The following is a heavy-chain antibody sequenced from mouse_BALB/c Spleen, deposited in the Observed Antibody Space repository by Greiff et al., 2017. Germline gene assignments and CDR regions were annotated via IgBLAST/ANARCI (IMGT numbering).Heavy chain of an antibody. V-gene: IGHV3-6*02. J-gene: IGHJ4*01. CDR1: GYSITSGYY. CDR3: ARGGYDGYYSYAMDY. Sequence: DVQLQESGPGLVKPSQSLSLTCSVTGYSITSGYYWYWIRQFPGNKLEWMGYISYDGSNNYNPSLKNRISITRDTSKNQFFLKLNSVTTEDTATYYCARGGYDGYYSYAMDYWGQGTSVTVSS. D-gene: IGHD2-3*01. CDR2: ISYDGSN.